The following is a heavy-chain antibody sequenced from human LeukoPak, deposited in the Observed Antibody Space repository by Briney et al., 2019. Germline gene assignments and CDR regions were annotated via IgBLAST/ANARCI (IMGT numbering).Heavy chain of an antibody. V-gene: IGHV1-2*02. CDR3: ASTRFLEWLLNYDAFDI. CDR2: INPNSGGT. J-gene: IGHJ3*02. D-gene: IGHD3-3*01. CDR1: GYTFTGYY. Sequence: ASVKASCKASGYTFTGYYMHWVRQAPGQGLEWMGWINPNSGGTNYAQKFQGRVTMTRDTSISTAYMELSRLRSDDTAVYYCASTRFLEWLLNYDAFDIWGQGTMVTVSS.